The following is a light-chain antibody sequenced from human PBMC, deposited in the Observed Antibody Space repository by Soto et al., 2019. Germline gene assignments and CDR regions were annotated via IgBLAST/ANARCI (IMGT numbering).Light chain of an antibody. V-gene: IGLV1-36*01. Sequence: QSVLTQPPSVAEAPRQRVTISCSGSSFNIGDNAVNWYQQFPGKAPKLLIYYDDLLPSGVSDRFSGSKSGTSASLVISGLQSDDDAYYYCSAWDDTLNGFVFGTGTKLTVL. CDR3: SAWDDTLNGFV. CDR1: SFNIGDNA. J-gene: IGLJ1*01. CDR2: YDD.